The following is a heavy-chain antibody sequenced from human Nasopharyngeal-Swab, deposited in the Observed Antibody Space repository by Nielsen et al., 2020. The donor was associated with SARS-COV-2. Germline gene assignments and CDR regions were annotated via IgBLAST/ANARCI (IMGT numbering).Heavy chain of an antibody. CDR1: GFTFSSYS. CDR3: ARDSLTYYDFWSGYYTANDAFDI. CDR2: ISSSSSTI. V-gene: IGHV3-48*02. J-gene: IGHJ3*02. D-gene: IGHD3-3*01. Sequence: GGSLRLSCAASGFTFSSYSMNWVRQAPGKGLEWVSYISSSSSTIYYADSVKGRFTISRDNAKNSLYLQMNSLRDEDTAVYYCARDSLTYYDFWSGYYTANDAFDIWGQGTMVTVSS.